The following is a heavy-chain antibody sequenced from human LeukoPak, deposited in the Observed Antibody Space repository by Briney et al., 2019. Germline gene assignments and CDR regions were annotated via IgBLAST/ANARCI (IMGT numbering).Heavy chain of an antibody. V-gene: IGHV3-23*01. D-gene: IGHD6-19*01. J-gene: IGHJ4*02. Sequence: GGSLRLSCAASGFTFSSYAMNWVRQAPGKGLEWVSGISGGGGGTYYADSVKGRFTISRDNSKNTLYLQMNSLRAEDTAVYYCAKEGHSSGFHWGQGTLVTVSS. CDR2: ISGGGGGT. CDR3: AKEGHSSGFH. CDR1: GFTFSSYA.